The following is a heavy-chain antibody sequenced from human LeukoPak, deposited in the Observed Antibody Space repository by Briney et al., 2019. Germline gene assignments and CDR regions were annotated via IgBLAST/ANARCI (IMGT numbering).Heavy chain of an antibody. D-gene: IGHD3-10*01. J-gene: IGHJ5*02. CDR2: IYYSGST. Sequence: SETLSLTCTVSGGSISSGGYYWSWIRQPPGKGLEWIGSIYYSGSTYYNPSLKSRVSVSVDTSKNQFSLKLNSVTAADTAVYFCARAGGFTMVRGAVNNWFDPWGQGTLVTVSS. V-gene: IGHV4-39*07. CDR3: ARAGGFTMVRGAVNNWFDP. CDR1: GGSISSGGYY.